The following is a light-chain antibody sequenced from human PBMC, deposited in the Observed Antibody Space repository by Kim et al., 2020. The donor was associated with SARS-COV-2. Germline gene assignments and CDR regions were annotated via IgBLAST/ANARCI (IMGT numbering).Light chain of an antibody. CDR3: LPGLQWPYT. CDR1: QSLVHSNGNTY. V-gene: IGKV2-30*02. CDR2: EVS. J-gene: IGKJ1*01. Sequence: EVGMTQSPLSLPVTPGQPASISCRSSQSLVHSNGNTYLSWFHQRPGRSPRRLIYEVSTRDSGVPDRISGSGSATDFTLRISRVEAEDVGIYYCLPGLQWPYTFGQGTKVDI.